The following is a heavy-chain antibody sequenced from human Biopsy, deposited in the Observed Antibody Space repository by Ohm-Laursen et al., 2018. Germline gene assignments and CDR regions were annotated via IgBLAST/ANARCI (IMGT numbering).Heavy chain of an antibody. J-gene: IGHJ6*02. D-gene: IGHD3-3*01. CDR1: GYAFIGSY. CDR2: INPDSGGT. Sequence: ASVKVSCKASGYAFIGSYIHWVRQAPGQGLEWMGWINPDSGGTHYAQTFQGRVTMTRDTSASTAYMDLSRLTSNDTAVYYCARRTMLGPGARMDVWGQGTTVIVSS. CDR3: ARRTMLGPGARMDV. V-gene: IGHV1-2*02.